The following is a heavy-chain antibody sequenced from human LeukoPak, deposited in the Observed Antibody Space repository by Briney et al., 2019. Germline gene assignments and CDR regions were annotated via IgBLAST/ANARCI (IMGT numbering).Heavy chain of an antibody. CDR1: GGSFSGYY. Sequence: PSETLSLTCAVYGGSFSGYYWSWIRQPPGKGLEWIGEIIHSGSTNYNPSLKSRVTISVDTSKNQFSLKLSSVTAADTAVYFCARRNDFVVVVAATGAFDVWGQGTMVTVSS. J-gene: IGHJ3*01. V-gene: IGHV4-34*12. CDR3: ARRNDFVVVVAATGAFDV. D-gene: IGHD2-15*01. CDR2: IIHSGST.